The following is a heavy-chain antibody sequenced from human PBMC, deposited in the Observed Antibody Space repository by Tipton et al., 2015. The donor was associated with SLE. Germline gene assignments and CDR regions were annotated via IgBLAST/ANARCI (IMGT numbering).Heavy chain of an antibody. V-gene: IGHV4-34*01. CDR2: INHSGST. CDR1: GGSFSGYY. D-gene: IGHD1-26*01. Sequence: TLSLTCAVYGGSFSGYYWSWIRQPPGKGLEWIGEINHSGSTNYNPSLKSRVTISVDTSKNQFSLKLSSVTAADTAVYYCATYSGSYHDAFGIWGQGTMVTVSS. J-gene: IGHJ3*02. CDR3: ATYSGSYHDAFGI.